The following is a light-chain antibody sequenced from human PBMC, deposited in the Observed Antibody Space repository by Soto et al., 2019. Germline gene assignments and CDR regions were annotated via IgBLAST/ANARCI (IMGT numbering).Light chain of an antibody. CDR2: GNS. CDR1: SSNIGAGYD. J-gene: IGLJ3*02. Sequence: QSVLTQPPSVSGAPGQRVTISCTGSSSNIGAGYDVHWYQQLPGTAPKLLIYGNSNRPSGVPDRFSGSKSGTSASLAITGLQAEDGADYYCQSYDSSLGGSVFGGGTKLTFL. V-gene: IGLV1-40*01. CDR3: QSYDSSLGGSV.